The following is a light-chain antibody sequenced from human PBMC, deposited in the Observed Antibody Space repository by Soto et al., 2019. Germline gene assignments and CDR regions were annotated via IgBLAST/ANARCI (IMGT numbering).Light chain of an antibody. V-gene: IGKV3-20*01. CDR2: DVS. CDR3: QQYGSSPT. J-gene: IGKJ1*01. Sequence: EIVLTQSPGTVSLSPGERATLSCRSSQSVSSNYLAWYQQKPDQAPRLVIYDVSGRATGIPDRFSGSGSGTDFTLTISRLEPEDFAVYYCQQYGSSPTFGQGTKVEIK. CDR1: QSVSSNY.